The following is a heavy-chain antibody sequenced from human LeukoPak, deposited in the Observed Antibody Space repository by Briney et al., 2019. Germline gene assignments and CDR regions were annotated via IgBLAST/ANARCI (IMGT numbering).Heavy chain of an antibody. CDR3: ARDHDYIAAAENFDY. V-gene: IGHV1-18*01. Sequence: GASVKVSCKASGYTFTSYGISWVRQAPGQGLEWMGWISAYNGNTNYAQTLRGRVTMTTDTSTSTAYMQMSSLRADDTAVYYCARDHDYIAAAENFDYWGQGTLVTVSS. D-gene: IGHD6-13*01. CDR1: GYTFTSYG. CDR2: ISAYNGNT. J-gene: IGHJ4*02.